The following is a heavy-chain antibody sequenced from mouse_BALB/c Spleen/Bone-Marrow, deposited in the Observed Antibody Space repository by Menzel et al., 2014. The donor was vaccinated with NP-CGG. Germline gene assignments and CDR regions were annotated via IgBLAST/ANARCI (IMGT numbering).Heavy chain of an antibody. CDR2: INPSNGGT. CDR3: TRDNYYYGSSYWYFDV. V-gene: IGHV1S81*02. Sequence: VQLQESGAELVKPGASVKLSCKASGYTFTSYYMYWVKQRPGQGLEWIGGINPSNGGTNFNEKLKSKATLTVDKSSSTAYMQLSSLTSEDSAVYYCTRDNYYYGSSYWYFDVWGAGTTVTVSS. CDR1: GYTFTSYY. J-gene: IGHJ1*01. D-gene: IGHD1-1*01.